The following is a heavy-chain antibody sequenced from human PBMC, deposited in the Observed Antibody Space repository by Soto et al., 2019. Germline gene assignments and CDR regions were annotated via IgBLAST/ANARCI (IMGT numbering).Heavy chain of an antibody. CDR2: MNPNSGNT. D-gene: IGHD4-17*01. V-gene: IGHV1-8*01. Sequence: QVQLVQSGAEVKKSGASVKVSCKASGYTFTSHDINWVRQVTGQGLEWMGWMNPNSGNTGYAQKFQGRVTMTRNTSISTAYMELSSLISEDTAVYYCARWDYGDYARFDYWGQGTLVTVSS. J-gene: IGHJ4*02. CDR3: ARWDYGDYARFDY. CDR1: GYTFTSHD.